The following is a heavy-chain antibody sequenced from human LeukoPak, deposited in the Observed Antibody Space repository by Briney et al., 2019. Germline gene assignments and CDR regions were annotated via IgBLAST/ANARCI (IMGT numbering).Heavy chain of an antibody. D-gene: IGHD2-15*01. J-gene: IGHJ5*01. CDR2: ISGSGAYT. CDR3: AKGRVADS. CDR1: GFTFSSYA. Sequence: GGSLRLSCAASGFTFSSYAMTWVRQAPGKGLEWVSTISGSGAYTYYADSVKGRFTISRDNSKNTLYLQMNSLRAEDTAVYYCAKGRVADSWGQGTLVTVSS. V-gene: IGHV3-23*01.